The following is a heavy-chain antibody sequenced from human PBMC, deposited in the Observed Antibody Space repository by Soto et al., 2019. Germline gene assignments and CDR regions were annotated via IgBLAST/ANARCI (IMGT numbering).Heavy chain of an antibody. CDR2: IYYSGST. CDR3: ARQFNDIVVVPAAISSPPAWFDP. D-gene: IGHD2-2*01. J-gene: IGHJ5*02. Sequence: QLQLQESGPGLVKPSETLSLTCTVSGGSISSSSYYWGWIRQPPGKGLEWIGSIYYSGSTYYNPSLKSRVTISLHTSMNQFSLKLRYVTAADTAVYYCARQFNDIVVVPAAISSPPAWFDPWGQGTLVTVSS. V-gene: IGHV4-39*01. CDR1: GGSISSSSYY.